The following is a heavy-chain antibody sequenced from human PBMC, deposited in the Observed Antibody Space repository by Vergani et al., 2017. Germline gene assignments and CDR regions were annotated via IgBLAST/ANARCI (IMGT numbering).Heavy chain of an antibody. CDR3: AKDSGSYSDAFDI. Sequence: EVQLLESGGGLVQPGGSLRLSCEASGFSFPGYAMSWVRQAPGKGLEWVSGISWNSGSIGYADSVKGRFTISRDNAKNSLYLQMNSLRAEDMALYYCAKDSGSYSDAFDIWGQGTMVTVSS. J-gene: IGHJ3*02. CDR1: GFSFPGYA. V-gene: IGHV3-9*03. D-gene: IGHD1-26*01. CDR2: ISWNSGSI.